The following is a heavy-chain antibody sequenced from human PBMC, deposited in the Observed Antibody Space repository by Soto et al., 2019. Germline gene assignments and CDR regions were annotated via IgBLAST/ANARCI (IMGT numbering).Heavy chain of an antibody. Sequence: SEKVPCKASGFTFPSSAVQWVRQARGQRLEWIGWIDGGSSNTNYAQKFQERVTITRDITTSTAYMELSSLRSEDTAFYYSAAGQQLAPHYWGQGTLVTVSS. V-gene: IGHV1-58*01. CDR2: IDGGSSNT. D-gene: IGHD6-13*01. J-gene: IGHJ4*02. CDR1: GFTFPSSA. CDR3: AAGQQLAPHY.